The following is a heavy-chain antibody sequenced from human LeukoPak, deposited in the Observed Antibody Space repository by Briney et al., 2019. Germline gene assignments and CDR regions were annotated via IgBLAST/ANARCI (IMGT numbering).Heavy chain of an antibody. D-gene: IGHD3-22*01. CDR1: GFSLSTSGMC. V-gene: IGHV2-70*11. Sequence: SGPALVKPTQTLTLTCTFSGFSLSTSGMCVSWIRQPPGKALEWLARIDWDDDKYYSTSLKTRLTISKDTSKNQVVLTMTNMDPVDTATYYCARSEIKNYYDSSGYYPQWGQGTLVTVSS. CDR3: ARSEIKNYYDSSGYYPQ. J-gene: IGHJ4*02. CDR2: IDWDDDK.